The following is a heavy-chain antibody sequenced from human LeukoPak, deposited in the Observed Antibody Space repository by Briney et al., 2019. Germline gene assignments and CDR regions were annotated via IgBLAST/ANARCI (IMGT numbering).Heavy chain of an antibody. CDR1: GGTFSSYA. V-gene: IGHV1-69*04. D-gene: IGHD3-3*01. J-gene: IGHJ6*02. CDR3: ARAKEGNTIFGAVIPPNYYYYGMDV. Sequence: SVKVSCKASGGTFSSYAISWVRQAPGQGLEWMGRIIPILGIANYAQKFQGRVTITADKSTSTAYMELSSLRSEDTAVYYCARAKEGNTIFGAVIPPNYYYYGMDVWGQGTTVTVSS. CDR2: IIPILGIA.